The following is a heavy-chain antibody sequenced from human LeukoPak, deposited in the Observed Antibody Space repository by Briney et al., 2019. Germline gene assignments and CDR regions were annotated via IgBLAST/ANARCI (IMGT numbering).Heavy chain of an antibody. CDR2: VSGSGNGEVRT. J-gene: IGHJ6*02. Sequence: GGSLRLSCAASGFTFRTYAMTWVRQAPGKGLEWVSSVSGSGNGEVRTPYADSVKGRFTISRDNSKNTVFLQMNSLRVEDTAVYYCAKELYSTSDFYYGMDVWGQGTTVTVSS. V-gene: IGHV3-23*01. CDR1: GFTFRTYA. D-gene: IGHD4-4*01. CDR3: AKELYSTSDFYYGMDV.